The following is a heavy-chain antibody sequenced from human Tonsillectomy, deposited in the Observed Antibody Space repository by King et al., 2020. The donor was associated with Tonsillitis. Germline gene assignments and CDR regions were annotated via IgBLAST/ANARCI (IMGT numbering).Heavy chain of an antibody. CDR2: IIPSFAPA. Sequence: VQLVQSGAEVKKPGSSVMVSCKTSGGTYTDYAFSWVRQAPGQGLEWMGGIIPSFAPAIYAKKFQGRVTITVDKSTSTTYMKLTSLRSEDTAVYYCARDIGDWGDYWGQGTLVTVPS. D-gene: IGHD3-10*01. J-gene: IGHJ4*02. CDR1: GGTYTDYA. V-gene: IGHV1-69*14. CDR3: ARDIGDWGDY.